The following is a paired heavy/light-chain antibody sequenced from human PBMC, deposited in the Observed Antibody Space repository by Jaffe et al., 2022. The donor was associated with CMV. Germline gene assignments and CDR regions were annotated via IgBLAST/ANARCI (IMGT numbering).Heavy chain of an antibody. CDR3: ATADAVTGNYLAQ. V-gene: IGHV1-69*09. D-gene: IGHD6-19*01. J-gene: IGHJ4*02. Sequence: QVRLEQSGAEVKKPGSSVKVSCTASEGVFNDYAFSWVRQAPGQGLEWMGRFIPILDKPSPQTAAPQKFQGRVTLTADRSARTVYMELTSLKLDDTAIYYCATADAVTGNYLAQWGQGTLVTVSS. CDR2: FIPILDKPSPQT. CDR1: EGVFNDYA.
Light chain of an antibody. Sequence: DIVMTQSPDSLAVSLGERATINCKSSQSLLRTSVTENSLAWYQLKPGQSPKLLIYWASTRESGVPDRFSGSGSGTDFTLTIDNLQAEDVATYFCHQYHHSPDTFGQGTKLEIK. V-gene: IGKV4-1*01. CDR2: WAS. CDR3: HQYHHSPDT. CDR1: QSLLRTSVTENS. J-gene: IGKJ2*01.